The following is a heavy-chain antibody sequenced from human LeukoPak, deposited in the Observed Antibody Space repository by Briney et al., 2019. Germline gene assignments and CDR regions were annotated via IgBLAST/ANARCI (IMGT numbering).Heavy chain of an antibody. CDR3: ARDSSYRNWLDP. CDR2: INHSGST. Sequence: NPSETLSLTCAVYGGSFSGYYWSWIRQPPGKGLEWIGEINHSGSTNYNPSLKSRVTISVDTSKNQFSLKLSSVTAADTAVYYCARDSSYRNWLDPWGQGTLVTVFS. CDR1: GGSFSGYY. J-gene: IGHJ5*02. D-gene: IGHD6-6*01. V-gene: IGHV4-34*01.